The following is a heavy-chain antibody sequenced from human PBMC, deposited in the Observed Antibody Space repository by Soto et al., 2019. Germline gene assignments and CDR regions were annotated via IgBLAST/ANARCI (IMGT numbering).Heavy chain of an antibody. V-gene: IGHV4-34*01. CDR1: GGSFSCYY. Sequence: SETRSLTCAVYGGSFSCYYLSLLRQPPGKGLEWIGEINHSGSTNYNPSLKSRVTISVDTSKNQFSLKLSSVTAADTAVYYCARGRYCSGGSCYVGYGMDVWGQGTTVTVSS. CDR2: INHSGST. CDR3: ARGRYCSGGSCYVGYGMDV. J-gene: IGHJ6*02. D-gene: IGHD2-15*01.